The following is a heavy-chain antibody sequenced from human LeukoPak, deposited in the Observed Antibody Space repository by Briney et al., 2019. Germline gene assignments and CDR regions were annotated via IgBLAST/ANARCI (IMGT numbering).Heavy chain of an antibody. D-gene: IGHD3-22*01. CDR3: ARGGDYYDSSGHLGY. V-gene: IGHV4-61*02. CDR1: GGSISSGSYY. J-gene: IGHJ4*02. Sequence: SQTLSLTCTVSGGSISSGSYYWSWIRQPAGKGLEWIGRIYTSGSTNYNPSLKSRVTISVDTSKNQFSLKLNSVTAADTAVYYCARGGDYYDSSGHLGYWGQGTLVTVSS. CDR2: IYTSGST.